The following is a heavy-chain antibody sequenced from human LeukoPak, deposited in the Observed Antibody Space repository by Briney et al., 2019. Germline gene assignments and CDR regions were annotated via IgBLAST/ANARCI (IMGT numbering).Heavy chain of an antibody. CDR1: GSIFTSYW. J-gene: IGHJ4*02. D-gene: IGHD3-10*01. CDR3: AAGGFGEFYRMN. CDR2: IYPGDSDT. Sequence: PGAALQISCEGAGSIFTSYWSGGGRQLPGKGLEWMGIIYPGDSDTRYSPSFQGQVTISADKSISTAYLQWSSLKPSDTAMYYCAAGGFGEFYRMNWGQGTLVTVSS. V-gene: IGHV5-51*01.